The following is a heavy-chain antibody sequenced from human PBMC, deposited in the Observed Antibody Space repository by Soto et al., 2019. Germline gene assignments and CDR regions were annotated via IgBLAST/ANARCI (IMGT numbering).Heavy chain of an antibody. J-gene: IGHJ6*02. D-gene: IGHD2-2*02. V-gene: IGHV3-30*18. CDR2: ISYDGRDE. CDR1: GFTFRRFG. CDR3: AKHLEYTPSDGMDV. Sequence: QVQLVESGGGVVQPGRSLRLSCAASGFTFRRFGMHWVRQAPGKGLEWVALISYDGRDEYYADSVKGRFTVSRDNSKNTLYLQMNSLQVEDTAIYYCAKHLEYTPSDGMDVWGQGTTVTVSS.